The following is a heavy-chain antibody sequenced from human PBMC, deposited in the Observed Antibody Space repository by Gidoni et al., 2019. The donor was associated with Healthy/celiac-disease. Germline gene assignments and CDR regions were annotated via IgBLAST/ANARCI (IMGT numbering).Heavy chain of an antibody. CDR3: TRRGYSYGHDY. CDR2: IRSKANSYAT. D-gene: IGHD5-18*01. J-gene: IGHJ4*02. Sequence: EVQLVESGGGLVQPGGSLKLSCAASGLPFSGSAMHWVRQASGKGLEWVGRIRSKANSYATAYAASVKGRFTISRDDSKNTAYLQMNSLKTEDTAVYYCTRRGYSYGHDYWGQGTLVTVSS. CDR1: GLPFSGSA. V-gene: IGHV3-73*02.